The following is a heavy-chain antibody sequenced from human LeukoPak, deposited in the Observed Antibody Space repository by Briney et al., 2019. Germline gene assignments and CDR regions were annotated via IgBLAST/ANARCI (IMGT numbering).Heavy chain of an antibody. D-gene: IGHD3-22*01. V-gene: IGHV3-23*01. CDR3: AKYYYDSSGYYDAAPLDS. CDR1: GFTFSTYA. J-gene: IGHJ4*02. CDR2: ISGSGYST. Sequence: GGSLRLSCAASGFTFSTYAMSWVRQAPGKGLEWVSSISGSGYSTYYADSVEGRFTISRDNFKSTLFLQMISLRAQDTAVYSCAKYYYDSSGYYDAAPLDSWGQGTLVTVFS.